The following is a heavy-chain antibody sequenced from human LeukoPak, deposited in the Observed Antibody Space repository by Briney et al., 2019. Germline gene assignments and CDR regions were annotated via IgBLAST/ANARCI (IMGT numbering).Heavy chain of an antibody. CDR1: GFIFSSYA. CDR2: ISGSGGST. Sequence: GGSLRLSSAASGFIFSSYAMSWVRQAPGKGLEWVSAISGSGGSTYYAESVKGRFTISRDNAKNSLYLQMNSLRAEDTGVYYCAKDSYSKGDYWGQGVLVTVSS. CDR3: AKDSYSKGDY. J-gene: IGHJ4*02. D-gene: IGHD5-18*01. V-gene: IGHV3-23*01.